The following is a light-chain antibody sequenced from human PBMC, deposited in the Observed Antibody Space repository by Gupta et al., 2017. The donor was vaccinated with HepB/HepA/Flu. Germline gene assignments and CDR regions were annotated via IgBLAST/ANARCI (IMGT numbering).Light chain of an antibody. CDR3: QQRGDWPPTWT. Sequence: ESVLTQSPATLSLSPGERATLSCRASQSVSSYLAWYQQKPGQAPRLLISDVSNRATGVPARFSGSGSGTDFTLTISSLEPEEFAVYFCQQRGDWPPTWTFGQGTKVEVK. CDR2: DVS. CDR1: QSVSSY. V-gene: IGKV3-11*01. J-gene: IGKJ1*01.